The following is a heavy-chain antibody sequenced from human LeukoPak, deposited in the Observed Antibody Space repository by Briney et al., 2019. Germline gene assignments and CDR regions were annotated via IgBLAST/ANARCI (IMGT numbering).Heavy chain of an antibody. CDR3: AIGHSSSGWYYYYYGMDV. CDR1: GGSISSYY. J-gene: IGHJ6*02. V-gene: IGHV4-59*08. D-gene: IGHD6-19*01. Sequence: SETLSLTCTVSGGSISSYYWSWIRQPPGKGLEWIGYIYYSGSTNYNPSLKSRVTISVDTSKNQFSLKLSSVTAADTAVYYCAIGHSSSGWYYYYYGMDVWGQGTTVTVSS. CDR2: IYYSGST.